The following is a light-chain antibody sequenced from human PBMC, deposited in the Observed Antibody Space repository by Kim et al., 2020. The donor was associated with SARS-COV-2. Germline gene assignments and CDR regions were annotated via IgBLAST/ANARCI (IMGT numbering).Light chain of an antibody. J-gene: IGKJ5*01. CDR2: AAS. CDR3: QQYSSYPFT. V-gene: IGKV1-16*01. Sequence: AAVGDRVTDTWRASQGISKYLAWVRQEPGKAPESLIYAASSLRSGVPSTFRGSGSGTDFTLTNSSLQRGGFGSYYWQQYSSYPFTFGQGTRLDIK. CDR1: QGISKY.